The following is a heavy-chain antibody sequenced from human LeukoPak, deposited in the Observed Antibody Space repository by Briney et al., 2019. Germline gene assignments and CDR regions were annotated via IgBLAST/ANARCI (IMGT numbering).Heavy chain of an antibody. CDR1: VYTFTHYY. V-gene: IGHV1-2*02. CDR3: ARDKSWHF. J-gene: IGHJ4*02. Sequence: ASVTVSFQSSVYTFTHYYMHWVRPAPGQGLEWMGWINPNSGGTNYAQNFQGRVNMTRDTSISTAYMELSRLRSDDTAVYYSARDKSWHFWGQGTLVTVSS. CDR2: INPNSGGT.